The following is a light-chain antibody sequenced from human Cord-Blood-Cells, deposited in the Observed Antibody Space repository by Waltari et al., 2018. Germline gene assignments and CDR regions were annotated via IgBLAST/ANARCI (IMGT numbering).Light chain of an antibody. J-gene: IGLJ2*01. V-gene: IGLV2-14*01. Sequence: QSALTQPASVSGSPGQSITISCTGTSSDVGGYNYVSWYKQHPGKAPKLMIYDVSNRPSGVSNRFSGSESGNPASLTISGLQAEDEADYYCSSYTSSSSHVVFGGGTKLTVL. CDR1: SSDVGGYNY. CDR2: DVS. CDR3: SSYTSSSSHVV.